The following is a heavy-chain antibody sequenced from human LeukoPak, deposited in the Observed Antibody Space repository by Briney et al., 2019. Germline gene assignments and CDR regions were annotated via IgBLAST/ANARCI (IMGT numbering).Heavy chain of an antibody. Sequence: PSETLSLTCTVSGGSISSYYWSWIRQPPRKGLEWMGYIYYSGSTNYNPSLQSRVTISVDTSENQFSLKLSSVTAADTAVYYCARYLESSSSPRRAFDIWGQGTMVSVSS. CDR1: GGSISSYY. V-gene: IGHV4-59*08. CDR3: ARYLESSSSPRRAFDI. D-gene: IGHD6-6*01. CDR2: IYYSGST. J-gene: IGHJ3*02.